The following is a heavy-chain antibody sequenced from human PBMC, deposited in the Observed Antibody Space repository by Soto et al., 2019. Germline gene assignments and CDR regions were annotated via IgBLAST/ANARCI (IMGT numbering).Heavy chain of an antibody. Sequence: GGSLRLSCAASGFTFSDYYMSWIRQAPGKGLEWVSYISSSGSTIYYADSVKGRFTISRDNAKNSLYLQMNSLRAEDTAVYYCARDRYDFWSGYYDFDYWGQGTLVTVSS. CDR1: GFTFSDYY. V-gene: IGHV3-11*01. CDR2: ISSSGSTI. CDR3: ARDRYDFWSGYYDFDY. D-gene: IGHD3-3*01. J-gene: IGHJ4*02.